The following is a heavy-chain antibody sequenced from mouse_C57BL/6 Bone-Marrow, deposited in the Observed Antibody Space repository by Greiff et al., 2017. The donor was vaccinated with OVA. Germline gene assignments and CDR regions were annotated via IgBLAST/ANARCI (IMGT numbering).Heavy chain of an antibody. Sequence: EVQLQQSGPVLVKPGASVKMSCKASGYTFTDYYMNWVKQSHGKSLEWIGVINPYNGGTSYNQKFKGKATLTVDKSSSAAYMELNSLTSEDSAVYYCARDDGYYEYYFDYWGQGTTLTVSS. V-gene: IGHV1-19*01. CDR3: ARDDGYYEYYFDY. J-gene: IGHJ2*01. CDR2: INPYNGGT. D-gene: IGHD2-3*01. CDR1: GYTFTDYY.